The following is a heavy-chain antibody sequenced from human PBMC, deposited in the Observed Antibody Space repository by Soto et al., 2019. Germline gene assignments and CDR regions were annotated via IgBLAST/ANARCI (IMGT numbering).Heavy chain of an antibody. Sequence: SETLSLTCTVSGGSISSDYWTWIRQPPGKGLEWIGYIYYSGSTYYNPSLKSRVTISVDTSKNQFSLKLSSVTAADTAVYYCARSLGVAAAGPFDSGGKEPLVTVPS. CDR2: IYYSGST. V-gene: IGHV4-59*12. J-gene: IGHJ4*02. D-gene: IGHD6-25*01. CDR3: ARSLGVAAAGPFDS. CDR1: GGSISSDY.